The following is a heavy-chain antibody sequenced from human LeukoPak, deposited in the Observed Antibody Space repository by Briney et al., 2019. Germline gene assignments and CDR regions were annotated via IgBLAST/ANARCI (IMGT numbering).Heavy chain of an antibody. CDR1: GFSFSNYW. CDR3: VRERFGAIVES. Sequence: GGSLRLSCAASGFSFSNYWMSWVRQAPGKGLEWVANINQDGNEKYYVDSVKGRFTISRDNAEKSLCLQMNSLRAEDTALYFCVRERFGAIVESWGQGALVIVSS. CDR2: INQDGNEK. V-gene: IGHV3-7*03. D-gene: IGHD5-24*01. J-gene: IGHJ4*02.